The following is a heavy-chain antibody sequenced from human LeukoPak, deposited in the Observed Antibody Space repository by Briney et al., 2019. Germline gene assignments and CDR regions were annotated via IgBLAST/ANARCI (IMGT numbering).Heavy chain of an antibody. CDR1: GYIFSSYY. CDR3: ARAGRTLLWFGELLPNPLWFDP. Sequence: APVKVCCKASGYIFSSYYMHWVRQAPGLGLEWMGIIHPIGGSTSYAQKFQGRVTMTRDTSTSTVYMELSSLRSEDTAVYYCARAGRTLLWFGELLPNPLWFDPWGQGTLVTVSS. CDR2: IHPIGGST. D-gene: IGHD3-10*01. J-gene: IGHJ5*02. V-gene: IGHV1-46*01.